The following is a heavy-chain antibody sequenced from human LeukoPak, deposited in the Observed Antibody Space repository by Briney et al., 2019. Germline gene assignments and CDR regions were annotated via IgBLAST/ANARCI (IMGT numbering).Heavy chain of an antibody. J-gene: IGHJ6*03. CDR3: ARVQEWLSSYMDV. CDR1: GFTFSDYY. CDR2: ISGASRAI. V-gene: IGHV3-11*01. D-gene: IGHD6-19*01. Sequence: TGGSLRLSCAASGFTFSDYYMTWIRQAPGKGLEWVSYISGASRAISYADSVKGRFTVSRDNAKSLLYLQMNSLRAEDTAVYYCARVQEWLSSYMDVWGKGSTVTVSS.